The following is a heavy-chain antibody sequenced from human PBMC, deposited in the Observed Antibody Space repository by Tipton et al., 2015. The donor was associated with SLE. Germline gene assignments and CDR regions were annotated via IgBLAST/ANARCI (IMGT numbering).Heavy chain of an antibody. CDR2: ISSSRSYI. D-gene: IGHD2-21*01. J-gene: IGHJ4*02. V-gene: IGHV3-21*01. CDR3: ARDGCGGESPFDY. CDR1: GFTFSSYA. Sequence: GSLRLSCAASGFTFSSYAMNWVRQAPGKGLEWVSSISSSRSYIYYADSVKGRFTISRDNAKNSLYLQMNSLRVEDTAVYYCARDGCGGESPFDYWGQGTLVTVSS.